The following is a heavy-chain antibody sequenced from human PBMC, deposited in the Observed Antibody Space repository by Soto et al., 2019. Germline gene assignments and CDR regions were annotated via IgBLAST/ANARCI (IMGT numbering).Heavy chain of an antibody. Sequence: EVQLVESGGGLVKPGGSLRLSCAASGFTFSNAWMSWVRQAPGKGLEWVGRIKSKTDGGTTDYAAPVKGRFTISRDDSKNTLYLQMNSLKTEDTAVYYCPTDFPYCSSTSCPPVNWFDPWGQGTLVTVSS. J-gene: IGHJ5*02. V-gene: IGHV3-15*01. D-gene: IGHD2-2*01. CDR2: IKSKTDGGTT. CDR1: GFTFSNAW. CDR3: PTDFPYCSSTSCPPVNWFDP.